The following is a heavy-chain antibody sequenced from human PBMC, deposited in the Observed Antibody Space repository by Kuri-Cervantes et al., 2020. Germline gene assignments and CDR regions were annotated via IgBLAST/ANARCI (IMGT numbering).Heavy chain of an antibody. J-gene: IGHJ4*02. CDR3: ARVEPIFCSSTSCYVRD. CDR2: IYYSGST. Sequence: SETLSLTCTVSGGSIRSYYWSWIRQPPGKGLEWIGYIYYSGSTNYNPSLKSRVTISVDTSKNQFSLKLSSVTAADTAVYYCARVEPIFCSSTSCYVRDWGQGTLVTVSS. CDR1: GGSIRSYY. V-gene: IGHV4-59*01. D-gene: IGHD2-2*01.